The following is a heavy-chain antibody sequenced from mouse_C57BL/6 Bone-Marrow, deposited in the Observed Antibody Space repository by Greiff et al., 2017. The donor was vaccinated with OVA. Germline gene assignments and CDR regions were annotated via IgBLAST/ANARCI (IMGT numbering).Heavy chain of an antibody. CDR3: ARLVDSSGPSYSCDY. Sequence: VQLKESGPVLVKPGASVKMSCKASGYTFTDYYMNWVKQSHGKRLEWIGVINPYNGGTSYNQKFKGKATLTVDKSSSTAYMELNSLTSEDSAVYYGARLVDSSGPSYSCDYWGQGTTLTVSS. J-gene: IGHJ2*01. CDR2: INPYNGGT. D-gene: IGHD3-2*02. CDR1: GYTFTDYY. V-gene: IGHV1-19*01.